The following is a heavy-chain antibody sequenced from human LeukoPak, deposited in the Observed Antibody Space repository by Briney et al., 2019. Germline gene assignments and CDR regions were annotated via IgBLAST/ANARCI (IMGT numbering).Heavy chain of an antibody. CDR1: GYTFTGYY. CDR2: INPNSGGT. Sequence: ASVTVSCKASGYTFTGYYMHWVRQAPGQGLEWMGWINPNSGGTNYAQKFQGRVTMTRDTSISTAYMELSRLRSDDTAVYYCARDYDILTGYYIRSEYFQHWGQGTLVTVSS. CDR3: ARDYDILTGYYIRSEYFQH. V-gene: IGHV1-2*02. J-gene: IGHJ1*01. D-gene: IGHD3-9*01.